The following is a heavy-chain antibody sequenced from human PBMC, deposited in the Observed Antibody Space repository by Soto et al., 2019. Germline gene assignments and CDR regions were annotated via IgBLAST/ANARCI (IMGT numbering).Heavy chain of an antibody. J-gene: IGHJ4*02. D-gene: IGHD2-21*01. V-gene: IGHV4-59*12. CDR1: GGSISSYY. Sequence: PSETLSLTCTVSGGSISSYYWSWIRQPPGKGLEWIGYIYYSGSTNYNPSLKSRVTISVDTSKNQFSLKLSSLTAADTAVYYCARGRIIFPLDYWGQGTLVTVSS. CDR2: IYYSGST. CDR3: ARGRIIFPLDY.